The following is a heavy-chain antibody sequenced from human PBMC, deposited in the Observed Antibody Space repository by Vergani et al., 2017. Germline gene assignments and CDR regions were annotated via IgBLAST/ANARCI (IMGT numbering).Heavy chain of an antibody. Sequence: QVQLVQSGAEVKKPGSSVKVSCKASGGTFSSYAISWVRQAPGQGLEWMGGIIPIFGTANYAQKFQGRGTITADKSTSTAYMELSSLGSEDTAVYYCARDYSTKAFHWFDPWGQGTLVTVSS. CDR2: IIPIFGTA. V-gene: IGHV1-69*06. D-gene: IGHD2-21*01. CDR3: ARDYSTKAFHWFDP. J-gene: IGHJ5*02. CDR1: GGTFSSYA.